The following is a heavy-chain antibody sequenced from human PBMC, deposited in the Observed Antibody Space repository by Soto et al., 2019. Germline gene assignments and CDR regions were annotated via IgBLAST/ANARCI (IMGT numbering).Heavy chain of an antibody. CDR1: GDSVSTNIAA. D-gene: IGHD1-7*01. J-gene: IGHJ6*02. CDR2: TLYRSSKWYN. V-gene: IGHV6-1*01. Sequence: SPTLSLPCAICGDSVSTNIAAWSWIRQSPSRGLEWLGRTLYRSSKWYNEYAVSVKSRMTINPDTSKNQFSLQLNSVTPEDTAVYYCARDAAPTLNYPHGMDVWGQGTAVTVSS. CDR3: ARDAAPTLNYPHGMDV.